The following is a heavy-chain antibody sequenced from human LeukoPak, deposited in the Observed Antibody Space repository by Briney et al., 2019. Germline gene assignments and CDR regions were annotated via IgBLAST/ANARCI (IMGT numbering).Heavy chain of an antibody. V-gene: IGHV4-34*01. CDR2: INHSGST. CDR1: GGSFSGYY. D-gene: IGHD6-19*01. Sequence: SETLSLTCAVYGGSFSGYYWSWIRQPPGKGLEWIGEINHSGSTNYNPSLKSRVTISVDTSKTQLSLKLSAVTAADTAVYYCARGIGIAVAGPFDYWGQGTLVTVSS. CDR3: ARGIGIAVAGPFDY. J-gene: IGHJ4*02.